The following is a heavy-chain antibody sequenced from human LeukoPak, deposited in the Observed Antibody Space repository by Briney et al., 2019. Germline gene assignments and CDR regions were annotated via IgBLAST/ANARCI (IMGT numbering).Heavy chain of an antibody. CDR3: ARDRPTYYYDSSGYVARPKDVHFEYYYGMDV. Sequence: GASVKVSCKASGYTFTGYYMHWVRQAPGQGLEWMGWINPNSGGTNYAQKFQGRVTMTRDTSTSTVYMELSSLRSEDTAVYYCARDRPTYYYDSSGYVARPKDVHFEYYYGMDVWGQGTTVTVSS. V-gene: IGHV1-2*02. CDR1: GYTFTGYY. D-gene: IGHD3-22*01. CDR2: INPNSGGT. J-gene: IGHJ6*02.